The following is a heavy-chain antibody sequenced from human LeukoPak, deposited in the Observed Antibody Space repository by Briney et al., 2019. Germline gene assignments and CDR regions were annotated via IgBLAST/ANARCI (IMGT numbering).Heavy chain of an antibody. J-gene: IGHJ4*02. CDR1: GGSISSYY. V-gene: IGHV4-59*01. CDR3: ARTAKYYYGSETYYFFDY. CDR2: IYYTGST. D-gene: IGHD3-10*01. Sequence: SETLSLTCTVSGGSISSYYWSWIRQPPGKGLEWIGYIYYTGSTNYNPSLKSRVAISVDTSKTQFSLNLSSVTPADTAVYYCARTAKYYYGSETYYFFDYWGQGTLVTVSS.